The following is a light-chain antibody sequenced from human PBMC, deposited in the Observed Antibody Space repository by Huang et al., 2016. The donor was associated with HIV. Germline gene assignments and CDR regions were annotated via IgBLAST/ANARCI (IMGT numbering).Light chain of an antibody. CDR2: DAS. V-gene: IGKV1-33*01. J-gene: IGKJ4*01. CDR3: QQYANLPLT. Sequence: DIQLTQSPSSLSASVGDRVTITCQASQDINIYLNWYQQKQGKAPKLLIYDASNLETGVPSRFSGSGSGTDFTFNISTLQSEDIATYFCQQYANLPLTFGGGTTIEIK. CDR1: QDINIY.